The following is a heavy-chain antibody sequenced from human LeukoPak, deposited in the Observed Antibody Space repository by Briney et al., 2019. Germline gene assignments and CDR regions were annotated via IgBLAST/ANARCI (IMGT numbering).Heavy chain of an antibody. J-gene: IGHJ3*02. CDR1: GFTFSSYS. V-gene: IGHV3-21*01. CDR3: ARDIVATSGDAFDI. D-gene: IGHD5-12*01. CDR2: ISSSSSYI. Sequence: GGSLRLSCAASGFTFSSYSMNWARQAPGKGLEWVSSISSSSSYIYYADSVKGRFTISRDNAKNSLYLRMNSLRAEDTAVYYCARDIVATSGDAFDIWGQGTMVTVSS.